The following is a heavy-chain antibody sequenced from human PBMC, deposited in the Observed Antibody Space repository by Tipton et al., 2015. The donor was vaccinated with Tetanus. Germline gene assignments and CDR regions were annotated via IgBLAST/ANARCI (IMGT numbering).Heavy chain of an antibody. V-gene: IGHV4-34*01. CDR2: INHSGST. CDR1: GGSFSGYY. CDR3: ARGPTQNRHRYVVVTAIPWFDY. D-gene: IGHD2-21*02. Sequence: TLSLTCAVYGGSFSGYYWSWIRQPPGKGLEWIGEINHSGSTNYNPSLKSRVTISVDTSKNQFSLKLSSVTAADTAVYYCARGPTQNRHRYVVVTAIPWFDYWGQGTLVTVSS. J-gene: IGHJ4*02.